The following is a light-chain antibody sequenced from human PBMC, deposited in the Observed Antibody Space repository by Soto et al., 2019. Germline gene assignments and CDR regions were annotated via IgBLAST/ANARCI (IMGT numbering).Light chain of an antibody. CDR3: QSYDSDNHVV. V-gene: IGLV6-57*04. CDR2: ENN. Sequence: NFMLTQPHSVSESPGKTVTISCTRSSGSIATYYVQWYRQRPGSAPTTVIYENNHRPSGVPDRLSGSIDSSSNSASLTISGLKTEDEADYYCQSYDSDNHVVFGGGTKLTVL. CDR1: SGSIATYY. J-gene: IGLJ2*01.